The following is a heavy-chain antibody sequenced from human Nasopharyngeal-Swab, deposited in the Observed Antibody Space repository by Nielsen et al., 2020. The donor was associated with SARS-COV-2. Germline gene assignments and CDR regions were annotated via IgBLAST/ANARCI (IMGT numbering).Heavy chain of an antibody. CDR2: IRRDSGAR. CDR1: GFSLSNYW. V-gene: IGHV3-7*01. J-gene: IGHJ4*02. CDR3: VRDTGAWDFDY. Sequence: GGSLRLSCVGSGFSLSNYWMSWVRQAPGRGLEWVANIRRDSGARFYVDSVKGRFTISRDNAKNSLYLQMNSLRAEDTAVYYCVRDTGAWDFDYWGQGTLITVPS. D-gene: IGHD1-26*01.